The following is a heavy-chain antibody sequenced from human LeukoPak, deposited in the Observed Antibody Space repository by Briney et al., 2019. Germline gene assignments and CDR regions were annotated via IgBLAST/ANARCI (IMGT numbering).Heavy chain of an antibody. Sequence: SSETLSLTCTVSGGSISSGGYYWSWIRQHPGKGLEWIGYIYYSGSTYYNPSLKSRVTISVDTSKNQFSLKLSSVTAADTAVYYCASGYSSGWYFDYWGQGTLVTVSS. J-gene: IGHJ4*02. D-gene: IGHD6-19*01. V-gene: IGHV4-31*03. CDR1: GGSISSGGYY. CDR3: ASGYSSGWYFDY. CDR2: IYYSGST.